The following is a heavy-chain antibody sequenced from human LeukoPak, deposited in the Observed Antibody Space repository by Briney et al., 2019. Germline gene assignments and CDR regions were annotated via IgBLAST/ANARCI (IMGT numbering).Heavy chain of an antibody. Sequence: ASVKVPCKVSGYTLTELSMHWVRQAPGKGLEWMGGFDPEDGETIYAQKFQGRVTMTEDTSTDTAYMELSSLRSEDTAVYYCATGSGSGSFESLDYWGQGTLVTVSS. V-gene: IGHV1-24*01. J-gene: IGHJ4*02. CDR1: GYTLTELS. CDR3: ATGSGSGSFESLDY. D-gene: IGHD3-10*01. CDR2: FDPEDGET.